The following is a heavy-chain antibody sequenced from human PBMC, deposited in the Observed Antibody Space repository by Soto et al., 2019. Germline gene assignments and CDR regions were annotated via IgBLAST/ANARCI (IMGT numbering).Heavy chain of an antibody. J-gene: IGHJ6*02. CDR1: GGTFSSYA. D-gene: IGHD3-16*01. V-gene: IGHV1-69*01. CDR2: IIPIFGTA. CDR3: ATVSWVWDSLGYYGMDV. Sequence: QVQLVQSGAEVKKPGSSVKVSCKASGGTFSSYAISWVRQAPGQGLEWMGGIIPIFGTANYAQKFQGRVTITADESTSKAYMELSRLRSEDTAVYYCATVSWVWDSLGYYGMDVWGQGTTVTVSS.